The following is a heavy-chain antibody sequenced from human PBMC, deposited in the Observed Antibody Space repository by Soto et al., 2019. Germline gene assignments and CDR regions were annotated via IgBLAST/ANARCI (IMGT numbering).Heavy chain of an antibody. V-gene: IGHV3-30*18. J-gene: IGHJ4*02. CDR3: AKGWVVVAATPLDY. CDR2: ISYDGSNK. CDR1: GFTFSSYG. D-gene: IGHD2-15*01. Sequence: QVQLVESGGGVVQPGRSLRLSCAASGFTFSSYGMHWVRQAPGKGLEWVAVISYDGSNKYYADSVKGRFTISRDNSKNTLYLQMNGLRAEDTAVYYCAKGWVVVAATPLDYWGQGTLVTVSS.